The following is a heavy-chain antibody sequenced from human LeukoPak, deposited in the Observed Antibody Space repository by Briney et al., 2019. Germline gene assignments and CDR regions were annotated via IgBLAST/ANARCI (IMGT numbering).Heavy chain of an antibody. CDR2: ISYDGSNK. D-gene: IGHD3-22*01. V-gene: IGHV3-30-3*01. J-gene: IGHJ4*02. Sequence: PGRSLRLSCAASGFTFSSYAMHWVRQAPGKGLEWVAVISYDGSNKYYADSVKGRFTIPRDNSKNTLYLQMNSLRAEDTAVYYCARDRDSSGYYSKIDYWGQGTLVTVSS. CDR3: ARDRDSSGYYSKIDY. CDR1: GFTFSSYA.